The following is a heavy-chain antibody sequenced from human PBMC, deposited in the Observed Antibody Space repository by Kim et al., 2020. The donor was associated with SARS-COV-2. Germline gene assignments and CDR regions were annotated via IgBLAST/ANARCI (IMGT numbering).Heavy chain of an antibody. J-gene: IGHJ5*02. Sequence: SVKVSCKASGGDFSRYAISWVRQAPGQGFEWIGGIIPILGTPNYAQRFQDRVTISADESTSTAYMDLRSLRSDDTALYYCARDRGGYYSAFDPWGKGTLVTVSS. CDR1: GGDFSRYA. V-gene: IGHV1-69*13. CDR2: IIPILGTP. D-gene: IGHD3-16*01. CDR3: ARDRGGYYSAFDP.